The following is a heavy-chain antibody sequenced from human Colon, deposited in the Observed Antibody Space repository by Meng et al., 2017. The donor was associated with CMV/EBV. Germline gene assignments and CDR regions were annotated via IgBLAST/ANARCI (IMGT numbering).Heavy chain of an antibody. CDR3: AKGTAATTVPDFDS. V-gene: IGHV3-43*01. J-gene: IGHJ4*02. D-gene: IGHD4-17*01. CDR2: VSWDGSSK. Sequence: GGSLRLSCAASGFTFDDYTMSWVCQAPGKGLEWISVVSWDGSSKTYADSVRGRFTISRDNSNNSLVLQLTSLRTEDTALYYCAKGTAATTVPDFDSWGQGTLVTVSS. CDR1: GFTFDDYT.